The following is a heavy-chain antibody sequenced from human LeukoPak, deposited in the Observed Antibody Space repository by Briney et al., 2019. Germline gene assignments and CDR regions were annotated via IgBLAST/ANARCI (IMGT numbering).Heavy chain of an antibody. J-gene: IGHJ3*02. V-gene: IGHV4-30-2*01. Sequence: SETLSLTCAVSGGSINSGGYSWSWIRQPPGKGPEWIGYIYHGGSTHYNSSLKSRVTISVDKSKNQFSLNLYSVTAADTAVYYCARVAFYGAIPDDIWGQGTMVTVSS. CDR1: GGSINSGGYS. D-gene: IGHD2-21*01. CDR2: IYHGGST. CDR3: ARVAFYGAIPDDI.